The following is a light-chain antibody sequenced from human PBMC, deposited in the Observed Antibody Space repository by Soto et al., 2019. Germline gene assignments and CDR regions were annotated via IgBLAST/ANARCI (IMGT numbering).Light chain of an antibody. CDR3: QQYKNWPAIT. J-gene: IGKJ5*01. Sequence: DIVMTQSPDSLAVSMGERATINCKSSQSVLYSSNNKNYLGWYQQKPGQAPRLLIYGASTRATGIPARFSGSGSGTEFTLTISSLQSEDFAVYYCQQYKNWPAITFGQGTLLEIK. CDR1: QSVLYSSNNKNY. CDR2: GAS. V-gene: IGKV4-1*01.